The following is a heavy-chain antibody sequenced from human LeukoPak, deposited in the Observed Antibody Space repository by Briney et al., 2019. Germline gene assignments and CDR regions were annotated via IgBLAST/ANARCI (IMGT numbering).Heavy chain of an antibody. CDR2: INHSGST. D-gene: IGHD3-16*01. Sequence: NPSETLSLTCAVYGGSFSGYYWSWIRQPPGKGLEWIGEINHSGSTNYNPSLKSRVTISVDTSKNQFSLKLSSVTAADTAVYYCARGSWGPDYWGQGTLVTVSS. CDR3: ARGSWGPDY. CDR1: GGSFSGYY. V-gene: IGHV4-34*01. J-gene: IGHJ4*02.